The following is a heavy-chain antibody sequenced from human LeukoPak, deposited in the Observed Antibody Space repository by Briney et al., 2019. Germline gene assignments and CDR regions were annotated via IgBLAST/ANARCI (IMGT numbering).Heavy chain of an antibody. Sequence: ASVKVSCKASGYTFTGYYMHWVRQAPGQGLEWMGWINPNSGGTNYAQKFQGRVTMTRDTSISTAYMELSRLRSDDTAVYYCARTQSVHNWNYAGSAFDIWGQGTMVTVSS. CDR3: ARTQSVHNWNYAGSAFDI. V-gene: IGHV1-2*02. D-gene: IGHD1-7*01. J-gene: IGHJ3*02. CDR1: GYTFTGYY. CDR2: INPNSGGT.